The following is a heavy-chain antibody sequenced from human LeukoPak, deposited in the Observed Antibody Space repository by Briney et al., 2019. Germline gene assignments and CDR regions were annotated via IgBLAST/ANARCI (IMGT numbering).Heavy chain of an antibody. CDR2: IYYSGST. J-gene: IGHJ3*02. CDR3: ARGLPSSWYSDDAFDI. V-gene: IGHV4-59*01. D-gene: IGHD6-13*01. CDR1: GGSISSYY. Sequence: SETLSLTRTVSGGSISSYYWSWIRQPPGKGLEWIGYIYYSGSTNYNPSLKSRVTISVDTSKNQFSLKLSSVTAADTAVYYCARGLPSSWYSDDAFDIWGQGTMVTVSS.